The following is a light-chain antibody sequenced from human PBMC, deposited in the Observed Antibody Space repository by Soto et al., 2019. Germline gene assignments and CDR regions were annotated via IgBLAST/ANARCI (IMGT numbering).Light chain of an antibody. V-gene: IGLV1-51*01. CDR3: GTWDSSLSIYV. CDR2: DNN. Sequence: QSVLTQPPSVSAAHGQKVTISCSGSSSNIRNNYVSWYQQLPGTAPRLLIYDNNKRPSGIPDRFSGSKSGTSATLGITGLQTGDEADYYCGTWDSSLSIYVFGTGTKVTVL. J-gene: IGLJ1*01. CDR1: SSNIRNNY.